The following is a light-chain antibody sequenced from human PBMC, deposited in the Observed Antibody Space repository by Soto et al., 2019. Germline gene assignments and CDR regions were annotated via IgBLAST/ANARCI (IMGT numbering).Light chain of an antibody. CDR2: DVT. J-gene: IGLJ3*02. CDR1: SSDVGGYNY. CDR3: SSYTTSSTV. Sequence: QSALTQPASVSGSPGQSITISCTGTSSDVGGYNYVSWYQQHPGKAPKLVIYDVTNRPSGVSNRFSGSKSGNTASLTISGLQAEDEADYYCSSYTTSSTVFSGGTKLTVL. V-gene: IGLV2-14*03.